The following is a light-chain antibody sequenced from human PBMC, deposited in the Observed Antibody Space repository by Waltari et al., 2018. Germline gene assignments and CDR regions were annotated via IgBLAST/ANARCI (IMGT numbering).Light chain of an antibody. CDR1: QGISSY. Sequence: AIRLTQSPSSPSASTGARVTITCRASQGISSYLAWYQQKPGKAPKLLIYAASTLQSGVPSRFSGSGSGTDFTLTISCLQSEDFATYYCQQYYSYPHTFGPGTKVDIK. J-gene: IGKJ3*01. CDR3: QQYYSYPHT. V-gene: IGKV1-8*01. CDR2: AAS.